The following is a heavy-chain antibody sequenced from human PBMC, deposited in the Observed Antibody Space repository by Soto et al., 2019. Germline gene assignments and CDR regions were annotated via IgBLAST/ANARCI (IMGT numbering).Heavy chain of an antibody. CDR3: AHLGYCSGGSCYFIFDY. J-gene: IGHJ4*02. CDR2: IYWNDDK. Sequence: QITLKESGPTLVKPTQILTLTCTFSGFSLSTSGVGVGWIRQPPGKALEWLALIYWNDDKRYSPSLKSRLTITKDTSKNQVVLTMTNMDPVDTATYYCAHLGYCSGGSCYFIFDYWGQGTLVTVSS. D-gene: IGHD2-15*01. V-gene: IGHV2-5*01. CDR1: GFSLSTSGVG.